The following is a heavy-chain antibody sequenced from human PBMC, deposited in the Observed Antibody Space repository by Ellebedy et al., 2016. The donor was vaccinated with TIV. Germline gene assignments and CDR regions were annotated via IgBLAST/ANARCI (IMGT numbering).Heavy chain of an antibody. V-gene: IGHV3-30-3*01. Sequence: PGGSLRLSCAASGFTFSSYAMHWVRQAPGKGLEWVAVISYDGSNKYYADSVKGRFTISRDNSKNTLYLQMNSLRAEDTAVYYCARSASNMGIAAADFDYWGQGTLVTVSS. CDR2: ISYDGSNK. D-gene: IGHD6-13*01. CDR1: GFTFSSYA. J-gene: IGHJ4*02. CDR3: ARSASNMGIAAADFDY.